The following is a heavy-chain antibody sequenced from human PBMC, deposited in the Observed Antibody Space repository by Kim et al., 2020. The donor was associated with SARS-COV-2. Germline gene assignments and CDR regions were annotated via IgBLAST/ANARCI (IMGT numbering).Heavy chain of an antibody. CDR3: ASLPYSSSWYYFDY. V-gene: IGHV3-66*01. Sequence: ADPVKSRLTNTRDNSNNTLDLQMNSRRAEDTAVYYCASLPYSSSWYYFDYWGQGTLVTVSS. J-gene: IGHJ4*02. D-gene: IGHD6-13*01.